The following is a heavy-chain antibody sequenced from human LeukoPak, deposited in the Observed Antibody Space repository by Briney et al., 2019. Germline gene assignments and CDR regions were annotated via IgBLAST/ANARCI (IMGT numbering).Heavy chain of an antibody. V-gene: IGHV1-18*04. Sequence: ASVKVSCKTSGYTFTSYGITWVRQAPGQGLEWMGWISAYNGDTDYAQRLQGRVTMTTDTSTSTVYMELRSLRSDDTAVYYCARDRDYVWGSYRHTPDYWGQGTLVTVSS. J-gene: IGHJ4*02. CDR3: ARDRDYVWGSYRHTPDY. D-gene: IGHD3-16*02. CDR1: GYTFTSYG. CDR2: ISAYNGDT.